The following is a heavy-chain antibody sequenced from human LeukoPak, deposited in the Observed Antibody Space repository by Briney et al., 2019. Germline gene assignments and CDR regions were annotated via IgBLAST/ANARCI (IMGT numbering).Heavy chain of an antibody. CDR2: ISAYNGNT. V-gene: IGHV1-18*01. CDR1: GGTFSSYA. D-gene: IGHD6-13*01. CDR3: TRGGVADPLDY. Sequence: GASVKVSCKASGGTFSSYAISWVRQAPGQGLEWMGWISAYNGNTNYAQKLQGRVTMTTDTSTSTAYMELRSLRSDDTAVYYCTRGGVADPLDYWGQGTLVTVSS. J-gene: IGHJ4*02.